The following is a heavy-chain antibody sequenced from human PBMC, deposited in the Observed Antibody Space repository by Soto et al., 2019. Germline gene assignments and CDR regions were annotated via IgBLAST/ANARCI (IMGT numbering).Heavy chain of an antibody. V-gene: IGHV3-53*01. CDR2: IYNDGST. D-gene: IGHD5-12*01. Sequence: GGSLRLSCAASGLTVSRNFMSWVRHAQGKGLEWVSIIYNDGSTYYVDSVKGRFTISRDNSKNPLYLQMNGLRAEDTAVYYCERVDGYKYDFDDWGQGTLVTVSS. CDR3: ERVDGYKYDFDD. J-gene: IGHJ4*02. CDR1: GLTVSRNF.